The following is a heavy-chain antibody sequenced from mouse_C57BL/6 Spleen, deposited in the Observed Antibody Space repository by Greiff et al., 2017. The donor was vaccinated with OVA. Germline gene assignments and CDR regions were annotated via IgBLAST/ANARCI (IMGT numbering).Heavy chain of an antibody. CDR2: INPNNGGT. CDR1: GYTFTDYN. D-gene: IGHD3-2*02. V-gene: IGHV1-18*01. Sequence: VQLQQSGPELVKPGASVKIPCKASGYTFTDYNMDWVKQSHGKSLEWIGDINPNNGGTIYNQKFKGKATLTVEKSSSTAYMELRSLTSEDTAVYYCARGSSSGLAWFAYWGQGTLVTVSA. J-gene: IGHJ3*01. CDR3: ARGSSSGLAWFAY.